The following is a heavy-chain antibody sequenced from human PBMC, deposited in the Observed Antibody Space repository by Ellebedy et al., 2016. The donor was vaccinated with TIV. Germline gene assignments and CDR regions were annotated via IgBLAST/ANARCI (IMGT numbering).Heavy chain of an antibody. CDR3: AKTKGYSDAFDS. Sequence: GESLKISCAASGFTFSSYIMDWVRQAPGRGLEWVATIWHDGSKQFHADSVRGRFTISRDNSKNTLFLQMNSLRAEDTAIYYCAKTKGYSDAFDSWGQGTMVTVS. CDR2: IWHDGSKQ. J-gene: IGHJ3*01. V-gene: IGHV3-33*06. D-gene: IGHD5-18*01. CDR1: GFTFSSYI.